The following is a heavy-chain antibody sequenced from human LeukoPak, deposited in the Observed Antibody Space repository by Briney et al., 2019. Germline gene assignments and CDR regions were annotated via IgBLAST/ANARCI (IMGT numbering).Heavy chain of an antibody. D-gene: IGHD6-13*01. CDR2: ISSSSNTI. Sequence: PGGSLRLSCVASGFTFSSYSMTWVRQAPGKGLEWVSYISSSSNTIYYADSVKGRFTISRDNSKNTLYLQMNSLRAEDTAVYYCAKTAAGPIPTPVDYWGQGTLVTVSS. V-gene: IGHV3-48*01. CDR3: AKTAAGPIPTPVDY. CDR1: GFTFSSYS. J-gene: IGHJ4*02.